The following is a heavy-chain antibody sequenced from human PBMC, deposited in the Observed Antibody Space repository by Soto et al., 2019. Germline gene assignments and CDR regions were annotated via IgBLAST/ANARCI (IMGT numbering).Heavy chain of an antibody. D-gene: IGHD5-18*01. CDR3: ARGNTAMVNYYGMDV. CDR2: IYYSGST. V-gene: IGHV4-59*01. J-gene: IGHJ6*02. Sequence: SETLSLTCTVSGGSISSYYWSWIRQPPGKGLEWIGYIYYSGSTNYNPSLKSRVTISVDTSKNQFSLKLSSVTAADTAVYYCARGNTAMVNYYGMDVWGQGTTVTVSS. CDR1: GGSISSYY.